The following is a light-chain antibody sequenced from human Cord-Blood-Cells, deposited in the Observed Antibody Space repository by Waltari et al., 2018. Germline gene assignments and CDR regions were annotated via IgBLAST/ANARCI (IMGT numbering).Light chain of an antibody. Sequence: SSELTQDPAVSVALGQTVRITCQGDSLRSYYASWYQQKPGQAPVLVIYGKNNRPAGIPDRFSVSSSGNTASLTSTGAQAEDEADYYCNSRDSSGNHLVFGGGTKLTGL. V-gene: IGLV3-19*01. J-gene: IGLJ3*02. CDR1: SLRSYY. CDR3: NSRDSSGNHLV. CDR2: GKN.